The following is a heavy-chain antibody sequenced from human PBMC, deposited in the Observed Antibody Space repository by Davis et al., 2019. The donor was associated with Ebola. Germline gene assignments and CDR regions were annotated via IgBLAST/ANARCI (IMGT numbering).Heavy chain of an antibody. CDR1: GYSLSDIV. CDR3: AIDGATMNF. V-gene: IGHV1-24*01. Sequence: ASVKVSCKVSGYSLSDIVMYWVRQSPGRELEWMGGFDPEYGKPIYAQRFRGRFIMTEDISTDTAYMELSSLNSEDTAIYYCAIDGATMNFWGQGTLVTVSS. D-gene: IGHD4/OR15-4a*01. J-gene: IGHJ4*02. CDR2: FDPEYGKP.